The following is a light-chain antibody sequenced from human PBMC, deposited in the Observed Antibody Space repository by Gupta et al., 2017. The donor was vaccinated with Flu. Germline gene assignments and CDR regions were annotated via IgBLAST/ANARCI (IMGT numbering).Light chain of an antibody. CDR2: RNN. Sequence: QSVLTQPSSASGTPGQRVTISCSGRRSNIGSNYVYWYQEIPGTAPRLLIYRNNQRPSGVPDRFSGSKSGTSASLAISGLRSEDEAYYYCAAWDDSLSVSCVFGTGTKVTVL. CDR1: RSNIGSNY. CDR3: AAWDDSLSVSCV. V-gene: IGLV1-47*01. J-gene: IGLJ1*01.